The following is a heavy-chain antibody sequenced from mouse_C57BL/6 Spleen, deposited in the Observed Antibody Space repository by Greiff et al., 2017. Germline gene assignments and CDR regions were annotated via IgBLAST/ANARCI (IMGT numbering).Heavy chain of an antibody. Sequence: QVQLQQPGAELVRPGTSVKLSCKASGYTFTSYWMHWVKQRPGQGLEWIGVIDPSDSYTNYNQKFKGKATLTVDTSSSTAYMQLSRLTSEGSAVYYCARPGDAMDYWGQGTSVTVSS. CDR3: ARPGDAMDY. CDR2: IDPSDSYT. CDR1: GYTFTSYW. J-gene: IGHJ4*01. V-gene: IGHV1-59*01.